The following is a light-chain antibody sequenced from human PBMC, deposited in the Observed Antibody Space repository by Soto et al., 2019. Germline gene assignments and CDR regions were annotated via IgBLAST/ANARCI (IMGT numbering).Light chain of an antibody. V-gene: IGLV4-69*01. CDR3: PTWGSGIVV. J-gene: IGLJ2*01. Sequence: QSVLTQSPSASASLGASVKLTCTLSSGHSNYAIAWHQQQSEKGPRYLMKLNSDGSHSKGDGIPDRFSGSSSGAERYLTISSLQSEDEADYYCPTWGSGIVVFGGGTKVTVL. CDR1: SGHSNYA. CDR2: LNSDGSH.